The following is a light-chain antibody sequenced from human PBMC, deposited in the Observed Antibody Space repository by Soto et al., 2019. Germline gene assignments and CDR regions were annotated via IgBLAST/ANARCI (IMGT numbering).Light chain of an antibody. Sequence: QSVLTQPPSASGTPRQRVTISCSGSYSNIGSRPVNWYQQFPGTAPKLLIYSNNQRPSGVPDRFSGSKSGTSASLAISGLQSEDEADYYCAAWDDSLNVYVFGTGTKLTVL. CDR2: SNN. CDR3: AAWDDSLNVYV. CDR1: YSNIGSRP. J-gene: IGLJ1*01. V-gene: IGLV1-44*01.